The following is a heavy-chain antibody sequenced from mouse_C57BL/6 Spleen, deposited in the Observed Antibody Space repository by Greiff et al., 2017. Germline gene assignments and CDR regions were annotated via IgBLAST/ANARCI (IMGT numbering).Heavy chain of an antibody. D-gene: IGHD2-2*01. CDR2: INYDGSST. J-gene: IGHJ2*01. CDR3: ARVGLRLTFYYFDY. Sequence: DVQLVESEGGLVQPGSSMKLSCTASGFTFSDYYMAWVRQVPEKGLEWVANINYDGSSTYYLDSLKSRFIISRDNAKNILYLQMSSLKSEDTATYYCARVGLRLTFYYFDYWGQGTTLTVSS. V-gene: IGHV5-16*01. CDR1: GFTFSDYY.